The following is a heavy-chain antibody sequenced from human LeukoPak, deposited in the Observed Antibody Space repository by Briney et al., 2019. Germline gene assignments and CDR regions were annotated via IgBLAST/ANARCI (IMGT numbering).Heavy chain of an antibody. CDR2: INPSGGST. CDR3: ARDRRNYYDSSGYLDY. D-gene: IGHD3-22*01. J-gene: IGHJ4*02. CDR1: GYTFTSYY. V-gene: IGHV1-46*01. Sequence: ASVKVSCKASGYTFTSYYMHWVRQAPGQGLEWMGIINPSGGSTSYAQKFQGRVTMTRDTSTSTVYMELSSLRSEDTAVYYCARDRRNYYDSSGYLDYWGQGTLVTVSS.